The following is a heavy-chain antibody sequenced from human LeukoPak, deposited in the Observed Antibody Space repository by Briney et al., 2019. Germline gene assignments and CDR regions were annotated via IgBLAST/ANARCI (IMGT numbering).Heavy chain of an antibody. CDR3: ARDEYYDILTGPSDILDV. Sequence: GGSLRLSCAASGFTFSDYYMSWVRQAPGKGLEYVSAISSNGGSTYYANSVKGRFTISRDNSKNTLYLQMGSLRAEDMAVYYCARDEYYDILTGPSDILDVWGKGTTVTVSS. D-gene: IGHD3-9*01. CDR2: ISSNGGST. V-gene: IGHV3-64*01. J-gene: IGHJ6*04. CDR1: GFTFSDYY.